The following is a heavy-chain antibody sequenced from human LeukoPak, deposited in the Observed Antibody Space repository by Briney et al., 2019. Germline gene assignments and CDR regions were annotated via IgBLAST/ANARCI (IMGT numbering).Heavy chain of an antibody. D-gene: IGHD1-26*01. J-gene: IGHJ4*02. CDR3: VKDIFSSVGIPDY. CDR1: GFMFKSYA. V-gene: IGHV3-23*01. CDR2: ISGRGDNT. Sequence: PGGSLRLSCAASGFMFKSYAMSWVRQAPGKGLEWVSGISGRGDNTYYADSVKGRFTISRDNSNNTVHLHLNGLTFEDTAVYYCVKDIFSSVGIPDYWGQGTLVTVSS.